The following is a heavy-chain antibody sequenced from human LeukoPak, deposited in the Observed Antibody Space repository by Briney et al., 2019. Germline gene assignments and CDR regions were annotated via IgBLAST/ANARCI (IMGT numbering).Heavy chain of an antibody. D-gene: IGHD3-3*01. V-gene: IGHV3-21*01. CDR1: GFTFSSYS. Sequence: GGSLRLSCAASGFTFSSYSMNWVRQAPGKGLEWVSSISSRSSDIYYADSVKGRFTSSRDNAKISVYLQMNSLRAEDMAVYYCASGGSMDVWGEGTTVTVSS. J-gene: IGHJ6*04. CDR2: ISSRSSDI. CDR3: ASGGSMDV.